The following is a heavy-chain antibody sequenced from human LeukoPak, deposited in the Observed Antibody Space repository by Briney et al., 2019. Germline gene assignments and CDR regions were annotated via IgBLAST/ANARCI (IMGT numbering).Heavy chain of an antibody. D-gene: IGHD2-2*01. CDR2: ISSSSSYI. Sequence: GGSLRLSCAASGFTFSSYSMNWVRQAPGKGLEWVSSISSSSSYIYYAGSVKGRFTISRDNAKNSLYLQMNSLRAEDTAVYYCARDRVVPAATSFDYWGQGTLVTVSS. CDR3: ARDRVVPAATSFDY. CDR1: GFTFSSYS. V-gene: IGHV3-21*01. J-gene: IGHJ4*02.